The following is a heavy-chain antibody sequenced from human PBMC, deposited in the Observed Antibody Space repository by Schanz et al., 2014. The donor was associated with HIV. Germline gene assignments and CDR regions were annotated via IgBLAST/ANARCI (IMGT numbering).Heavy chain of an antibody. D-gene: IGHD6-19*01. Sequence: QVHLVQSGAEVKKPGSSVKVSCKASGYAFSDYYLHWVRQAPGQGLEWMGWINPNSGTTNIAQKFQSRVTLTRDTSITTAYMELTTLRSDDTALYYCAIPSSGWSTFDYWGQGTLVTVSS. CDR2: INPNSGTT. V-gene: IGHV1-2*02. CDR1: GYAFSDYY. CDR3: AIPSSGWSTFDY. J-gene: IGHJ4*02.